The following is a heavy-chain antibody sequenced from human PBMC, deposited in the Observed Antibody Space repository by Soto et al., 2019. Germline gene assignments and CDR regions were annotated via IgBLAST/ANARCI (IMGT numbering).Heavy chain of an antibody. CDR1: GGSISRNTYY. CDR3: SAAPNFYYFDY. J-gene: IGHJ4*02. V-gene: IGHV4-39*01. D-gene: IGHD2-2*01. Sequence: SETLSLTCTVSGGSISRNTYYWGWIRQPPGKGLEWIGSFHDSGSTYYNPSLGSRVTISVDTSKNQFSLNLHSVTAADTAVYHCSAAPNFYYFDYWGRGSLVTVSS. CDR2: FHDSGST.